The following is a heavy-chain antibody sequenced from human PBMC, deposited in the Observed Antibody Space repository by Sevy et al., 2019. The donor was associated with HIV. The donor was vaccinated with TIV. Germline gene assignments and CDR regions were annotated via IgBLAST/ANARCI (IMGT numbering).Heavy chain of an antibody. Sequence: GGSLRLSCAASGFTFSHHNMNGVRQAPRKGLEWISYISKSGSTTYFADSVRGRFTISRDNAKNSLFLEMHSLTDEDTAVYYCAREENRELGTIPLDSWGRGIQVTVSS. V-gene: IGHV3-48*02. J-gene: IGHJ4*02. CDR2: ISKSGSTT. CDR3: AREENRELGTIPLDS. D-gene: IGHD7-27*01. CDR1: GFTFSHHN.